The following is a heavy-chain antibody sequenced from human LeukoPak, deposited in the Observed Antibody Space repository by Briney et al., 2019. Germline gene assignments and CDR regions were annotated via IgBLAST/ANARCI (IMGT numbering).Heavy chain of an antibody. CDR3: ARGGKDQCSGGSCYPQVYGYMDV. V-gene: IGHV3-20*04. CDR2: INWNGGST. D-gene: IGHD2-15*01. CDR1: GFTFDDYG. J-gene: IGHJ6*03. Sequence: GGSLRLSCAASGFTFDDYGMSWVRQAPGKGLEWVSGINWNGGSTGYADSVKGRFTISRDNAKNSLYLQMNSLRAEDTALYYCARGGKDQCSGGSCYPQVYGYMDVWGKGTMVTVSS.